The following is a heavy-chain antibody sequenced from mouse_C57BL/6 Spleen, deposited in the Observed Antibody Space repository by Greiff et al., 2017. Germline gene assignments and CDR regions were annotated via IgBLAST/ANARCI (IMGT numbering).Heavy chain of an antibody. Sequence: QVQLQQSGPELVKPGASVKISCKASGYAFSSSWMNWVKQRPGKGLEWIGRIYPGDGDTNYNGKFKGKATLTADKTSSTAYMQLSSLTSEDSAVYFCASGDYYGSSYGNYFDYWGQGTTLTVSS. D-gene: IGHD1-1*01. V-gene: IGHV1-82*01. CDR3: ASGDYYGSSYGNYFDY. CDR1: GYAFSSSW. J-gene: IGHJ2*01. CDR2: IYPGDGDT.